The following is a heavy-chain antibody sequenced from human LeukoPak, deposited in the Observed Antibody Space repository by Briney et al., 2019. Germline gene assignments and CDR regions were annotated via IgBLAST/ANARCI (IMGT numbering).Heavy chain of an antibody. J-gene: IGHJ6*02. Sequence: ASVKVSCKASGYTFTNYFMHWVRQAPGQGLEWMGWISAYNGNTNYAQKLQGRVTMTTDTSTSTAYMELRSLRSDDTAVYYCARDGIAAAGTGPRNYYYGMDVWGQGTTVTVSS. CDR3: ARDGIAAAGTGPRNYYYGMDV. V-gene: IGHV1-18*04. CDR1: GYTFTNYF. D-gene: IGHD6-13*01. CDR2: ISAYNGNT.